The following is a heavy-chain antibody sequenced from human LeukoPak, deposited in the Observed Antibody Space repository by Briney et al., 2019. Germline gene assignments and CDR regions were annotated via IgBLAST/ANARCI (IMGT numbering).Heavy chain of an antibody. J-gene: IGHJ4*02. Sequence: SETLSLTCTVSGGSISSYYWSWIRQPPGKGLEWIGYIYYSGSTYYNPSLKSRVTISVDTSKNQFSLKLSSVTAADTAVYYCARDITMVRGVKGGYWGQGTLVTVSS. CDR1: GGSISSYY. D-gene: IGHD3-10*01. CDR2: IYYSGST. CDR3: ARDITMVRGVKGGY. V-gene: IGHV4-59*04.